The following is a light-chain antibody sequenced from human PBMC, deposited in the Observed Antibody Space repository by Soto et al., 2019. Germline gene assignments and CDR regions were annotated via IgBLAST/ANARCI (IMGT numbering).Light chain of an antibody. CDR2: GAS. Sequence: EIVMTQSPATLSVSPGERATLSCRASQSVSSNLAWYQQKPGQAPRLLIYGASTRATGIPARFSGSGSGTEFTLTISSLQSEDFEVYYCQQYNNWRTFAQGPKSDIK. CDR3: QQYNNWRT. J-gene: IGKJ1*01. CDR1: QSVSSN. V-gene: IGKV3-15*01.